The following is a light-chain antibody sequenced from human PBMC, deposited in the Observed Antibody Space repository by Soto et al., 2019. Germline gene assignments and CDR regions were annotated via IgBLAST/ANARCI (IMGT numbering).Light chain of an antibody. CDR3: SSYTTTNSYV. J-gene: IGLJ1*01. CDR1: SSDIGTYNF. Sequence: QSALTQPASVSGSPGQAITISCSGSSSDIGTYNFVSWHQHLPGKAPQLIIFEVDNRPSGVSDRFSASKSGNTASLTISGLQAEDEAEYYCSSYTTTNSYVFGSGTKLTVL. V-gene: IGLV2-14*01. CDR2: EVD.